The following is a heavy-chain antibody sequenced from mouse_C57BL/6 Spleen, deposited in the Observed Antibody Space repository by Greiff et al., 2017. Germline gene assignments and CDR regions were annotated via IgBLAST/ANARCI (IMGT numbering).Heavy chain of an antibody. J-gene: IGHJ2*01. CDR1: GFTFSSYG. CDR2: ISSGGSYT. Sequence: EVNLVESGGDLVKPGGSLKLSCAASGFTFSSYGMSWVRQTPDKRLEWVATISSGGSYTYYPDSVKGRFTISRDNAKNTLYLQMSSLKSEDTAMYYCARQGGNDDYFDYWGQGTTLTVSS. V-gene: IGHV5-6*01. CDR3: ARQGGNDDYFDY.